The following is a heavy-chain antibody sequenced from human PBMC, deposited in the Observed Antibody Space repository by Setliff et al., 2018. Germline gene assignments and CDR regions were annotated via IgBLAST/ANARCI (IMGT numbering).Heavy chain of an antibody. CDR1: GYRLIEVS. D-gene: IGHD3-22*01. Sequence: ASVKVSCKVSGYRLIEVSMHWVRQAPGQRLEWMGWFNVGHGYTKYSQKFQGRVTMTSDTSASTAYMELNSLRSEDTALYYCARGGGVNDDNSGFYRSFDYWGQGTLVTVSS. J-gene: IGHJ4*02. V-gene: IGHV1-3*01. CDR3: ARGGGVNDDNSGFYRSFDY. CDR2: FNVGHGYT.